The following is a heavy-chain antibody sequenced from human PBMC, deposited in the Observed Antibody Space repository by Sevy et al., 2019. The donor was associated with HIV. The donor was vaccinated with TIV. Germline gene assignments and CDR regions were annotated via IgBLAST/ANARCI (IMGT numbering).Heavy chain of an antibody. D-gene: IGHD3-16*02. J-gene: IGHJ3*02. CDR2: ISSSSSTI. CDR3: ASCRGGVIAYDAFDI. CDR1: GFTFSSYS. Sequence: GGSLRLSCAASGFTFSSYSMNWVRQAPGKGLEWVSYISSSSSTIYYADSVKGRFTISRDNAKNSLYLQMNSLRDEDTAVYYCASCRGGVIAYDAFDIWGQGTMVTVSS. V-gene: IGHV3-48*02.